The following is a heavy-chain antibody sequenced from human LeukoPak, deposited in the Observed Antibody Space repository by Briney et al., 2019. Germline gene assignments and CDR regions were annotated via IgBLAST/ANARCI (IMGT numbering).Heavy chain of an antibody. CDR2: INSDGSTT. D-gene: IGHD3-3*01. J-gene: IGHJ6*02. CDR1: GFTFSSYW. V-gene: IGHV3-74*01. Sequence: GGSLRLSCGASGFTFSSYWMHWVRQAPGKGLVWISRINSDGSTTSYADSVKGRFTISRDNAKNTLYLQMNSLRAEDTAVYYCAREYDFWSGSYSYYYYGMDVWGQGTTVTVSS. CDR3: AREYDFWSGSYSYYYYGMDV.